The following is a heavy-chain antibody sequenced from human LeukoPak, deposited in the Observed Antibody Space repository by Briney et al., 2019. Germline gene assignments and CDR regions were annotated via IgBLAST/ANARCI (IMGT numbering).Heavy chain of an antibody. V-gene: IGHV3-33*01. D-gene: IGHD5-12*01. J-gene: IGHJ3*02. CDR1: GFNFNYYG. Sequence: GWSLRLSCAASGFNFNYYGMHWVRHATGKGLEWVADIWYDGSKKYYAHSVKGRFTISRDNSKNTLYLQMNSLRVEDTAVYYCARGGFSFSAAFDIWGQGTMVTVSS. CDR2: IWYDGSKK. CDR3: ARGGFSFSAAFDI.